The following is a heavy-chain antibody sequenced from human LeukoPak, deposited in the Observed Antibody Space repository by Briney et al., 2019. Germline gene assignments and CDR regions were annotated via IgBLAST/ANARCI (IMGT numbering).Heavy chain of an antibody. CDR3: ATWSDGWEFDR. J-gene: IGHJ5*02. D-gene: IGHD5-24*01. Sequence: GGSLRLSCAASGLTFNKKWMTWVRQAPGKGLQWVAHIRDDGSDQFYVDSVKGRFTISRDNARRSVSLQMNSLTYEDTAAYYCATWSDGWEFDRWGQGTLVSVSS. V-gene: IGHV3-7*05. CDR2: IRDDGSDQ. CDR1: GLTFNKKW.